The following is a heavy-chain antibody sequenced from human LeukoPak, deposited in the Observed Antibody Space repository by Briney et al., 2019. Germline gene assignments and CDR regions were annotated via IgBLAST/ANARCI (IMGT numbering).Heavy chain of an antibody. D-gene: IGHD1-7*01. J-gene: IGHJ5*02. Sequence: ASVKVSCKAPGYSFSSCSISWVRQAPGQGLEWMGWISGYNGKTKYAEKFQDRVTLTTDTSTSTAYMEMRSLRHDDTAIYYCARGLQWNYDLGWVAPWGPGTLVAVSP. CDR1: GYSFSSCS. CDR2: ISGYNGKT. V-gene: IGHV1-18*01. CDR3: ARGLQWNYDLGWVAP.